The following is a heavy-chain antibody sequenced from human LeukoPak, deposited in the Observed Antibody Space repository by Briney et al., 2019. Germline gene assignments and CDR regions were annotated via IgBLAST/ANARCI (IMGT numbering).Heavy chain of an antibody. Sequence: GGSLRLSCSASGFTLRSYAMGWVRQARGKGLEWVSAISDTGDKTYYADSVKGRFTISRDNSRNTLYLQMSRLRAEDTASFYCAKMTDSTPYSSGTFDSWGQGTLVTVSS. CDR3: AKMTDSTPYSSGTFDS. J-gene: IGHJ4*02. CDR1: GFTLRSYA. V-gene: IGHV3-23*01. CDR2: ISDTGDKT. D-gene: IGHD3-10*01.